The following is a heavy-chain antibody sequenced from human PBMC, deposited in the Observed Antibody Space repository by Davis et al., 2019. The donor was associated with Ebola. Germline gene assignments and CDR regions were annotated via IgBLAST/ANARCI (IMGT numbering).Heavy chain of an antibody. V-gene: IGHV1-8*01. CDR1: GYTFISYD. CDR2: MNPNSGNT. CDR3: ARRIAAGGTVIGY. D-gene: IGHD6-13*01. Sequence: AASVTVSCKASGYTFISYDINWVRQAPGQGLEWMGWMNPNSGNTGYAQRFQGRVTMTRNTSISTAYMELSSLRSEDTAVYYCARRIAAGGTVIGYWGQGTLVTVSS. J-gene: IGHJ4*02.